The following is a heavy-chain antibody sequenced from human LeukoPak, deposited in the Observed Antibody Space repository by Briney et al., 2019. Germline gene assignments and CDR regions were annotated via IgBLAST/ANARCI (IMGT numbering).Heavy chain of an antibody. J-gene: IGHJ5*02. V-gene: IGHV4-34*01. D-gene: IGHD3-3*01. CDR2: INHSGST. Sequence: PSETLSLTCAVYGGSFSGYYWSWIRQPPGKGLEWIGEINHSGSTNYNPSLKRRVTISVDTSKNQFSLKLSSVTAADTAVYYCARLEYDFWSGFSWFDPCGQGTLVTVSS. CDR1: GGSFSGYY. CDR3: ARLEYDFWSGFSWFDP.